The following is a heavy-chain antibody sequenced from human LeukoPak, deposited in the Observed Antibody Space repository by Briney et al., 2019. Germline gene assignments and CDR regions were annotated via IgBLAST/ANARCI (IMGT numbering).Heavy chain of an antibody. CDR1: GGTFSSYA. Sequence: GSSVKVSCKASGGTFSSYAISWVRQAPGQGLEWMGRIIPIFGTANYAQKFQGRVTITTDESTSTAYMELSSLRSEDTAVYYCARAGRWLHGPYYFGYWCQGTLVTVSS. CDR3: ARAGRWLHGPYYFGY. D-gene: IGHD5-24*01. V-gene: IGHV1-69*05. CDR2: IIPIFGTA. J-gene: IGHJ4*02.